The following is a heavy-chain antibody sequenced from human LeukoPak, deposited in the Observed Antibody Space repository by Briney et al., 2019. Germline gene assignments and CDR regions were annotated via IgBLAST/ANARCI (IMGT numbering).Heavy chain of an antibody. D-gene: IGHD5-18*01. CDR2: ISGSGGST. Sequence: GGSLRLSCAASGFTFSSYAMSWVRQAPGKGLEWVSAISGSGGSTYYADSVKGRFTISRDNSKNTLYLQMNSLRAEDTAVYYCAKDQSRIQLWLGQSVSALFDYWGQGTLVTVSS. V-gene: IGHV3-23*01. J-gene: IGHJ4*02. CDR1: GFTFSSYA. CDR3: AKDQSRIQLWLGQSVSALFDY.